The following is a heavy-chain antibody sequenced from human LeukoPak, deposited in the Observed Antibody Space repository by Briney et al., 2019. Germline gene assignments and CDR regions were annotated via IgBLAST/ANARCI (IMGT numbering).Heavy chain of an antibody. V-gene: IGHV4-61*08. Sequence: PSETLSLTCAVSRGSISSGGYSWSWIRQPPGKGLEWIGYISYSGSTNFNPSLKSRVTISVDTSKNQFSLKLSSVTAADTAVYYCAREGTAGTNLNWFDPWGQGTLVTVSS. CDR3: AREGTAGTNLNWFDP. J-gene: IGHJ5*02. CDR1: RGSISSGGYS. D-gene: IGHD1-1*01. CDR2: ISYSGST.